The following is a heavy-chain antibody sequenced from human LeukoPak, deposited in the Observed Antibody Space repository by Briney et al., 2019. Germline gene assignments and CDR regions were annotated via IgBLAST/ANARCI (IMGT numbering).Heavy chain of an antibody. CDR1: GDSISSYY. Sequence: PSETLSLTCTVSGDSISSYYWSWIRQPPGKGLEWIGYIYYSGSTNYNPSLKSRVTISVDTSKNQFSLKLSSVTAADTAVYYCARDGYYGDYVPGWFDPWGQGTLVTVSS. D-gene: IGHD4-17*01. J-gene: IGHJ5*02. CDR2: IYYSGST. V-gene: IGHV4-59*01. CDR3: ARDGYYGDYVPGWFDP.